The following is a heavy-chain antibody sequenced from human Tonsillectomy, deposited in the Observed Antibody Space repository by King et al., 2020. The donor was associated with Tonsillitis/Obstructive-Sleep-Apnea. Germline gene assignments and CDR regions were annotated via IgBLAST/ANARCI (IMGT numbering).Heavy chain of an antibody. D-gene: IGHD3/OR15-3a*01. CDR1: GFIFSSYS. J-gene: IGHJ4*02. V-gene: IGHV3-48*02. CDR2: ISSSGKTI. Sequence: VQLVESGGGLVKPGGSLRLSCAASGFIFSSYSMNWVRQAPGKGLEWISYISSSGKTIYYADSVKGRFTISRDNARNSLYLQMNSLRDEDTALYYCARGPGLIDYWGQGTLVSVSS. CDR3: ARGPGLIDY.